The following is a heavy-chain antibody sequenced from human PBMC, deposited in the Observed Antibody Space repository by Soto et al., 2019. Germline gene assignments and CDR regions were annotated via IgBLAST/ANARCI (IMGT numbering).Heavy chain of an antibody. J-gene: IGHJ4*02. CDR1: GCSISRGVYY. V-gene: IGHV4-31*02. CDR3: ARGRVGAITDYFDX. Sequence: LTCSVSGCSISRGVYYWSWIRQHPGRGLEWIGYMDYSVNTYYNPSLKSRVTISVDTSKNHFSLKLSAVTAADTAVYYCARGRVGAITDYFDXWGQGTLVTVSX. CDR2: MDYSVNT. D-gene: IGHD1-26*01.